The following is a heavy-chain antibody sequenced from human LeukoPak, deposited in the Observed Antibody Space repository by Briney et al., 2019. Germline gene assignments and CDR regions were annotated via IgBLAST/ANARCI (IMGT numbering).Heavy chain of an antibody. CDR1: GFTFSSYG. J-gene: IGHJ4*02. D-gene: IGHD6-13*01. V-gene: IGHV3-30*03. CDR3: AVGAAAPGVNYFDY. Sequence: GGSLRLSCAASGFTFSSYGMHWVRQAPGKGLEWVAVISYDGSNKYYADSVKGRFTISRDNSKNTLYLQMNSLRAEDTAVYYCAVGAAAPGVNYFDYWGQGTLVTVSS. CDR2: ISYDGSNK.